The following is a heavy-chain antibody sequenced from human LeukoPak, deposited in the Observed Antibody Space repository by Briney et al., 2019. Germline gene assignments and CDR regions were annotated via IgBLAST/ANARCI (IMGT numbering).Heavy chain of an antibody. V-gene: IGHV3-48*01. CDR3: VGSKAPFFYFDY. Sequence: GGSLRLSCAASGFTFSAYSMRWVRQAPGKGLEWLSYISSTGSTIYYAGSVKGRFTISRDNAKNSLYLQMNSLRAEDTAVYYCVGSKAPFFYFDYWGQGILVTVSS. D-gene: IGHD2/OR15-2a*01. CDR2: ISSTGSTI. CDR1: GFTFSAYS. J-gene: IGHJ4*02.